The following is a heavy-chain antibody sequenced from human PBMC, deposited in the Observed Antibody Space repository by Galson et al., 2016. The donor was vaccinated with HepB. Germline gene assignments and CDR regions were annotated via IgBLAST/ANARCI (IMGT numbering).Heavy chain of an antibody. Sequence: SVKVSCKVSGYTLTESSMHWVRQSPREGLEWMGSFDPEDGETIYAQKFEGRVTMTEDTSTDTAYMELSSLRSEDTAVYYCVTGRIIGLGYYFDHWGQGTLVSVSS. J-gene: IGHJ4*02. CDR2: FDPEDGET. V-gene: IGHV1-24*01. CDR1: GYTLTESS. D-gene: IGHD7-27*01. CDR3: VTGRIIGLGYYFDH.